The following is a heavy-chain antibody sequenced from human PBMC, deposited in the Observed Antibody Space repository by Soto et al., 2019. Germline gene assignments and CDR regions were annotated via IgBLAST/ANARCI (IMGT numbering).Heavy chain of an antibody. J-gene: IGHJ4*02. Sequence: SGGSLRLSCAASGFTFSSYGMHWVRQAPGKGLEWVAVIWYDGSNKYYADSVKGRFTISRDNSKNTLYLQMNSLRAEDTAVYYCARDPRYSSSWYPAYYFDYWGQGTLVTVSS. V-gene: IGHV3-33*01. D-gene: IGHD6-13*01. CDR2: IWYDGSNK. CDR1: GFTFSSYG. CDR3: ARDPRYSSSWYPAYYFDY.